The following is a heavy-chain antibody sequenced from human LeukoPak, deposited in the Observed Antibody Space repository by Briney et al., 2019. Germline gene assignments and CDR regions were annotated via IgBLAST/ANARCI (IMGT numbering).Heavy chain of an antibody. CDR1: GYSISSGYY. Sequence: SETLSLTCTVSGYSISSGYYWGWIRQPPGKGLEWIGSIYHSGSTYYNPSLKSRVTISVDTSKNQFSLKLSSVTAADTAVYYCARADRAARPYYFDYWGQGTLVTVSS. CDR2: IYHSGST. D-gene: IGHD6-6*01. CDR3: ARADRAARPYYFDY. V-gene: IGHV4-38-2*02. J-gene: IGHJ4*02.